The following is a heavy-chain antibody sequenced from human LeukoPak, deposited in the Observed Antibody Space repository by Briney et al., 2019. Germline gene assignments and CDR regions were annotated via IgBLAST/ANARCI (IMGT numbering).Heavy chain of an antibody. CDR1: GFTFSSYA. J-gene: IGHJ4*02. D-gene: IGHD4-23*01. CDR2: IASDGSST. V-gene: IGHV3-74*01. CDR3: ARGRPHGNDY. Sequence: GGSLRLSCAASGFTFSSYAMNWVRQAPGKGLVWVSRIASDGSSTTYADSVKGRFSISRDNAKNTLYLQMNSLRVEDAAVYYCARGRPHGNDYWGQGTLSPSPQ.